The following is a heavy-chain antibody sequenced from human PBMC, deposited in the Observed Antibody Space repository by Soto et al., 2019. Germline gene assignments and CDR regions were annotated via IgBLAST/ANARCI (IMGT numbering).Heavy chain of an antibody. J-gene: IGHJ3*01. Sequence: EVLLVESGGGLVKPGGSLRLSCAASGFAFKYASITWVRQAPGKGLEWVGHIRSNIDGATTAYAAPVKGRFTISRDESKNTVDLQMNSLITEDTAVYYCTTDWGSGTHYARAFDVWGQGTMVTVSS. CDR3: TTDWGSGTHYARAFDV. CDR2: IRSNIDGATT. V-gene: IGHV3-15*01. D-gene: IGHD3-16*01. CDR1: GFAFKYAS.